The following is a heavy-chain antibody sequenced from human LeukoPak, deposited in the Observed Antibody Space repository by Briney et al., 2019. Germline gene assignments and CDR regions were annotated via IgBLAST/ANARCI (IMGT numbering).Heavy chain of an antibody. CDR3: ARDLEGSPYYCSGGSCYPNWFDP. J-gene: IGHJ5*02. Sequence: GGSLRLSCAASGFTFSSYSMNWVRQAPGKGLEWVSSISSSSSYIYYADSVKGRFTISRDNAKNSLYLQMNSLRAEDTAVYYCARDLEGSPYYCSGGSCYPNWFDPWGQGTLVTVSS. CDR1: GFTFSSYS. D-gene: IGHD2-15*01. V-gene: IGHV3-21*01. CDR2: ISSSSSYI.